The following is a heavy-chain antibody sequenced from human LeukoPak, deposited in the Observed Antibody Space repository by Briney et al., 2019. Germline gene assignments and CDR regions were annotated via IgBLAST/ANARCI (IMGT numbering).Heavy chain of an antibody. J-gene: IGHJ3*02. Sequence: SETLSLTCTDSGGSISSGGYYWSWIRQHPGKGLEWIGYIYYSGSTYYNPSLKSRVTISVDTSKNQFSLKLSSVTAADTAVYYCARASRDDSRYHDAFDIWGQGTMVTVSS. D-gene: IGHD3-22*01. CDR1: GGSISSGGYY. CDR3: ARASRDDSRYHDAFDI. V-gene: IGHV4-31*03. CDR2: IYYSGST.